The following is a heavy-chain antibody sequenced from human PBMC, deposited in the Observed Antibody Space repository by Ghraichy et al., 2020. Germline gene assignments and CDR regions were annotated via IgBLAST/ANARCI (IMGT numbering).Heavy chain of an antibody. Sequence: ASVKVSCKASGYTFTSYAMHWVRQAPGQRLEWMGWINAGNGNTKYSQKFQGRVTITRDTSASTAYMELSSLRSEDTAVYYCARADILTGSLDYWGQGTLVTVSS. CDR1: GYTFTSYA. V-gene: IGHV1-3*01. CDR2: INAGNGNT. J-gene: IGHJ4*02. D-gene: IGHD3-9*01. CDR3: ARADILTGSLDY.